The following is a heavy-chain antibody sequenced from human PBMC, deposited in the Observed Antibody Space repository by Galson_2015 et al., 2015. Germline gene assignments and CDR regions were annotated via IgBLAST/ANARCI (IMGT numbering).Heavy chain of an antibody. V-gene: IGHV4-59*01. D-gene: IGHD3-10*01. CDR2: VYYSGST. J-gene: IGHJ4*02. Sequence: SETLSLTCTVSGGSISSYYCSWTRQPPGEGLEWIGYVYYSGSTNYNPSLKSRVTISVDTSKNQFSLKLSSVTAADTAVYYCARTPGYYYGSGSYADYFDYWGQGTLVTVSS. CDR3: ARTPGYYYGSGSYADYFDY. CDR1: GGSISSYY.